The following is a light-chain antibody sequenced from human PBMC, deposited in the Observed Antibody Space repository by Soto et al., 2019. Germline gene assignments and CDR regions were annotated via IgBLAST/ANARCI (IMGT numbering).Light chain of an antibody. CDR3: QQRSNWPLIT. CDR2: DAS. Sequence: PGARATLSCRASQSVSSYLAWYQQKPGQAPRLLIYDASNRATGIPARFSGSGSGTDFTLTISSLEPEDFAVYYCQQRSNWPLITFGQGTRLEIK. J-gene: IGKJ5*01. V-gene: IGKV3-11*01. CDR1: QSVSSY.